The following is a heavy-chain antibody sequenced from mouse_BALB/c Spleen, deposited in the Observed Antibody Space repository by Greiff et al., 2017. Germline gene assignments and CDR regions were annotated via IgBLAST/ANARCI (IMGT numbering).Heavy chain of an antibody. V-gene: IGHV1-87*01. CDR3: ARSGTTGYAMDY. CDR2: IYPGDGDT. D-gene: IGHD3-1*01. J-gene: IGHJ4*01. Sequence: QVQLQQSGAELARPGASVKLSCKASGYTFTSYWMQWVKQRPGQGLEWIGAIYPGDGDTRYTQKFKGKATLTADKSSSTAYMQLSSLASEDSAVYYCARSGTTGYAMDYWGQGTSVTVSS. CDR1: GYTFTSYW.